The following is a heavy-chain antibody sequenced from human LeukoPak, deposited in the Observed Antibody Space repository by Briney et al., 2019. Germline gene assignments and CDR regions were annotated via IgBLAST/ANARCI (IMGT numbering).Heavy chain of an antibody. D-gene: IGHD3-9*01. CDR1: GFTFKIYW. CDR3: ARQLGDYDILTGYYRYYYYGMDV. J-gene: IGHJ6*02. Sequence: PRGSLRLSCAASGFTFKIYWTSCVRQAPGKGREWVANIKQDGSENNYVDSVKGRFTSSRDNAKNSLYLQMSSLRAEDTAVYYCARQLGDYDILTGYYRYYYYGMDVWGQGTTVTVSS. V-gene: IGHV3-7*01. CDR2: IKQDGSEN.